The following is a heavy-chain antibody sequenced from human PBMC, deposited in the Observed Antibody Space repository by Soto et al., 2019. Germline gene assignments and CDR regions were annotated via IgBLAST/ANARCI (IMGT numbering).Heavy chain of an antibody. CDR1: GFTFSSYA. CDR3: ARGALRYYYYYMDV. D-gene: IGHD4-17*01. CDR2: ISSNGGST. J-gene: IGHJ6*03. V-gene: IGHV3-64*01. Sequence: GGSLRLSCAASGFTFSSYAMHWARQAPGKGLEYVSAISSNGGSTYYANSVKGRFTISRDNSKNTLYLQMGSLRAEDMAVYYCARGALRYYYYYMDVWGKGTTVTVSS.